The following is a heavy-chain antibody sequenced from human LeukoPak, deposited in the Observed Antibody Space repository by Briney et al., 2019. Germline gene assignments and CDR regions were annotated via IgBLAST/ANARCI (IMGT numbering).Heavy chain of an antibody. V-gene: IGHV4-31*03. CDR2: IYYSGST. Sequence: SQTLSLTRTVSGGSISSGGYYWSWTRQHPGKGLEWIGYIYYSGSTYYNPSLKSRVTISVDTSKNQFSLKLSSVTAADTAVYYCARWAKYSSSHSVGNWFDPWGQGTLVTVSS. J-gene: IGHJ5*02. CDR1: GGSISSGGYY. D-gene: IGHD6-13*01. CDR3: ARWAKYSSSHSVGNWFDP.